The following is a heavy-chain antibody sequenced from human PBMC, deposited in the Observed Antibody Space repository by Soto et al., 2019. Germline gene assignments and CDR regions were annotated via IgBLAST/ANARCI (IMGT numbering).Heavy chain of an antibody. CDR3: ARDQGYSHY. J-gene: IGHJ4*02. Sequence: GGSLRLSCVASGFTFGTSGMSWVRQAPGKGLEWVSVIYSGGSTYYADSVKGRFTISRDNSKNTLYLQMNSLRAEDTAVYYCARDQGYSHYWGQGTLVTVSS. D-gene: IGHD5-18*01. V-gene: IGHV3-66*01. CDR2: IYSGGST. CDR1: GFTFGTSG.